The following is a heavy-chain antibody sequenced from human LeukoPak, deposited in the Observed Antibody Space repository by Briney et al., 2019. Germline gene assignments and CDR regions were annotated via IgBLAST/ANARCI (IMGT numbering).Heavy chain of an antibody. J-gene: IGHJ6*03. D-gene: IGHD5-18*01. V-gene: IGHV1-69*01. CDR3: ARDNLGGYSYGYVPGYYYYMDV. CDR2: IIPIFGTA. Sequence: ASVWVSCMASGGSFSSYAISWVRQAPGQGLGWMGRIIPIFGTANYAQKLQGSVSPSAEESPSTACMWICSLRSADTALYISARDNLGGYSYGYVPGYYYYMDVWGKGTTVTISS. CDR1: GGSFSSYA.